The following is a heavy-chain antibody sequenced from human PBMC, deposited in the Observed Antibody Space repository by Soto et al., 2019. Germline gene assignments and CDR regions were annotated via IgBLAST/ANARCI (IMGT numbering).Heavy chain of an antibody. CDR2: ISSSSSAI. Sequence: GGSLRLSCAASGFTFSSYSMNWVRQAPGKGLEWVSYISSSSSAIYYADSVKGRFTISRDNAKNSLYLQMNSLRDEDTAVYYCPRDSTNDFWSGYYNYYYYGMDVWGQVTTVTVSS. D-gene: IGHD3-3*01. CDR1: GFTFSSYS. V-gene: IGHV3-48*02. J-gene: IGHJ6*02. CDR3: PRDSTNDFWSGYYNYYYYGMDV.